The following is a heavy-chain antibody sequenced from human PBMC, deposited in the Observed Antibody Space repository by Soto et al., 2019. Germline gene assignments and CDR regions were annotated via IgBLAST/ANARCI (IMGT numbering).Heavy chain of an antibody. CDR1: GYTFSDYY. V-gene: IGHV1-2*02. Sequence: ASVKVSCKASGYTFSDYYIHWVRQAPGQGLEWMGWIDPRNGGTKYAQKFQDRFSMTTDTSTSPASMELRRLRSDDTAVFFCARVRYRNVIHAWGQGTLVTVSS. J-gene: IGHJ4*02. D-gene: IGHD2-2*01. CDR2: IDPRNGGT. CDR3: ARVRYRNVIHA.